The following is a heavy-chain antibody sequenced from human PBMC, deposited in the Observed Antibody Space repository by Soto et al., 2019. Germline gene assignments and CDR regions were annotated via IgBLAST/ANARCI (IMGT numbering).Heavy chain of an antibody. CDR2: IYYSGST. CDR1: GGSISSSSYY. V-gene: IGHV4-39*01. Sequence: QLQLQESGPGLVKPSETLSLTCTVSGGSISSSSYYWGWIRQPPGKGLEWIGSIYYSGSTYYNPSRKSGVTMSVDTSENQFSLMLSSVTAADTAVYYCASRGYCSGGSCYDYWGQGTLVTVSS. CDR3: ASRGYCSGGSCYDY. J-gene: IGHJ4*02. D-gene: IGHD2-15*01.